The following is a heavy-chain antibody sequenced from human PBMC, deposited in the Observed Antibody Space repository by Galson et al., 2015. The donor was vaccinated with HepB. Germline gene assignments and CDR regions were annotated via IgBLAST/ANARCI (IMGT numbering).Heavy chain of an antibody. J-gene: IGHJ4*02. V-gene: IGHV3-21*01. CDR1: GFTFSSYS. Sequence: SLRLSCAASGFTFSSYSMNWVRQAPGKGLEWVSSISSSSSYIYYADSVKGRFTISRDNAKNSLYLQMNSLRAEDTAVYYCARDLVVVAARNAYWGQGTLVTVSS. CDR2: ISSSSSYI. D-gene: IGHD2-15*01. CDR3: ARDLVVVAARNAY.